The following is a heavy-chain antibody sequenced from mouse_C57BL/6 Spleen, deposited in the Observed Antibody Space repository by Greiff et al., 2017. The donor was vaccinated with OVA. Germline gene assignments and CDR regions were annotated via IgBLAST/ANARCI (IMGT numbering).Heavy chain of an antibody. V-gene: IGHV1-80*01. CDR3: ARSADYGSSYYAMDY. CDR2: IYPGDGDT. D-gene: IGHD1-1*01. CDR1: GYAFSSNW. Sequence: QVQLQQSGAELVKPGASVKISCKASGYAFSSNWMNWVKQRPGKGLEWIGQIYPGDGDTNYNGKFKGKATLTADKSSSTAYMQLSSLTSEDSAVYFCARSADYGSSYYAMDYWGQGTSVTVSS. J-gene: IGHJ4*01.